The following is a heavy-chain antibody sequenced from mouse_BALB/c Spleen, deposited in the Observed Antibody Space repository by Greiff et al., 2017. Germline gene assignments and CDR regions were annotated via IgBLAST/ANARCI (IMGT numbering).Heavy chain of an antibody. D-gene: IGHD2-4*01. CDR2: IRSKSNNYAT. CDR1: GFTFNTYA. J-gene: IGHJ2*01. CDR3: ARWDDYDEYYFDY. Sequence: GGGLVQPKGSLKLSCAASGFTFNTYAMNWVRQAPGKGLEWVARIRSKSNNYATYYADSVKDRFTISRDDSQSMLYLQMNNLKTEDTAMYYCARWDDYDEYYFDYWGQGTTLTVSS. V-gene: IGHV10-1*02.